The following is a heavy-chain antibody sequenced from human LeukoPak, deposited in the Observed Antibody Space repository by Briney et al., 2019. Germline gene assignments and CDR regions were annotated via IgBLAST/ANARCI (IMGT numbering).Heavy chain of an antibody. V-gene: IGHV3-21*01. D-gene: IGHD6-19*01. CDR2: ISSSSSYI. Sequence: PGGSLRLSCAASGFTFSSYSMNWVRQAPGKGLEWVSSISSSSSYIYYADSVKGRFTISRDNAKNSLYLQMNSLRAEDTAVYYCARNAPAVAGTEVDYWGQGTLVTVSS. CDR3: ARNAPAVAGTEVDY. J-gene: IGHJ4*02. CDR1: GFTFSSYS.